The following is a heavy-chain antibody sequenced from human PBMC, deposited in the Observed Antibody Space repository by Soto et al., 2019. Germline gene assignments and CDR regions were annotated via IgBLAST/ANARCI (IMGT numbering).Heavy chain of an antibody. D-gene: IGHD6-19*01. Sequence: KVSCKASGYTFTGYYMHWVRQAPGQGLEWMGWINPNSGGTNYAQKFQGRVTMTRDTSISTAYMELSRLRSDDTAVYYCARDIAVAGPYYYGMDVWGQGTTVTVSS. CDR3: ARDIAVAGPYYYGMDV. CDR2: INPNSGGT. V-gene: IGHV1-2*02. J-gene: IGHJ6*02. CDR1: GYTFTGYY.